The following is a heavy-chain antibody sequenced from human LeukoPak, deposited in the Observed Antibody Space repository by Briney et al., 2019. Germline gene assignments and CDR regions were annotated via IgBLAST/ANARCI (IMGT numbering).Heavy chain of an antibody. J-gene: IGHJ4*02. V-gene: IGHV3-15*01. Sequence: GGSLRLSCAASGVTFSNASKSRVRQTPGKGLEWGGRIKSKTDGGTTDYAAPVKGRFTISRDDSKNTRYLQMNSLKTEDTAVYYCTTDLQVGSGWYVDYWGQGTLVTVSS. CDR1: GVTFSNAS. D-gene: IGHD6-19*01. CDR3: TTDLQVGSGWYVDY. CDR2: IKSKTDGGTT.